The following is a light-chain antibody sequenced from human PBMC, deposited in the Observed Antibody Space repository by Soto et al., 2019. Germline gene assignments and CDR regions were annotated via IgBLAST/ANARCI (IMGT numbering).Light chain of an antibody. CDR1: QSVSSSY. J-gene: IGKJ1*01. CDR3: QQYGSSPPWT. Sequence: EIVLTQSPGTLSLSPGERATLSCRASQSVSSSYLAWYQQKPGQAPRLLIYGASSSATGIPDRFSGSGSGTDFTLTISRLEPEDFAVYYCQQYGSSPPWTFGQGTKVDIK. CDR2: GAS. V-gene: IGKV3-20*01.